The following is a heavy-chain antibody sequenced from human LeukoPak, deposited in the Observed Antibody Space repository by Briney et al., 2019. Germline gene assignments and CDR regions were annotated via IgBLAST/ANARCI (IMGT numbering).Heavy chain of an antibody. Sequence: GGSLRLSCAASGFTFSSYWMSWVRQAPGKGLEWVANIKQDGSEKYYVDSVKGRFTISRDNAKNSLYLQMNSLRAEDTAVYCCARDRAVRGQYGMDVWGKGTTVTVSS. V-gene: IGHV3-7*03. J-gene: IGHJ6*04. CDR3: ARDRAVRGQYGMDV. CDR1: GFTFSSYW. D-gene: IGHD3-10*01. CDR2: IKQDGSEK.